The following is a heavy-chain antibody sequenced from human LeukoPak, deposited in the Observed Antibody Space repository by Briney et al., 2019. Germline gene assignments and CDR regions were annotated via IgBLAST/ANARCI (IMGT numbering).Heavy chain of an antibody. J-gene: IGHJ3*02. V-gene: IGHV4-61*01. D-gene: IGHD5-12*01. CDR2: IYYSGST. CDR1: GGSVGSGTFY. CDR3: ARHSRSGYSDYESAFDI. Sequence: SETLSLTCTVSGGSVGSGTFYWSWIRQPPGKGLEWIGDIYYSGSTNYNPSLKSRVTISVDMSTNQFSLKLSSVTAADTAVYYCARHSRSGYSDYESAFDIWGQGTMVIVSS.